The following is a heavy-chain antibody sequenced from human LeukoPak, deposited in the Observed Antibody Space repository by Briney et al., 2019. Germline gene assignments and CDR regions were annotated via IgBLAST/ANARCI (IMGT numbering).Heavy chain of an antibody. Sequence: GGSLRLSCAASGFTFSSYAMSWVRQAPGKGLEWVSAISGSGGSTYYADSVKGRFTISRDNSKNTLYLQMNSLRAEDTAVYYCAKGPGRITIFGVVTPFDYWGQGTLVTVSS. CDR1: GFTFSSYA. D-gene: IGHD3-3*01. J-gene: IGHJ4*02. V-gene: IGHV3-23*01. CDR2: ISGSGGST. CDR3: AKGPGRITIFGVVTPFDY.